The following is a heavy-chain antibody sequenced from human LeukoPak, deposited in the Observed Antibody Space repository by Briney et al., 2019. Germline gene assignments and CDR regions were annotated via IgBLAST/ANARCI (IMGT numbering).Heavy chain of an antibody. V-gene: IGHV3-49*03. CDR1: GFTFCDYA. Sequence: PGGSLRLSCTASGFTFCDYAMSWFRQAPGEGPEWVVFIRSKAYGGTTEYAASVKGRFTISRDDSKSIAYPQMNSLKTEDTAVYYCTRVRMIRVVVTARFDYWGQGTLVTVSS. CDR3: TRVRMIRVVVTARFDY. D-gene: IGHD2-21*02. J-gene: IGHJ4*02. CDR2: IRSKAYGGTT.